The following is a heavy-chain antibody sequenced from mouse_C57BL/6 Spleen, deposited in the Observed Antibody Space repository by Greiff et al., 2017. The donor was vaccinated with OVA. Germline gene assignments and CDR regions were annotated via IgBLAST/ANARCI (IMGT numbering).Heavy chain of an antibody. CDR2: ISSGGDYI. CDR3: TREETDYWYFDV. Sequence: EVKLVESGEGLVKPGGSLKLSCAASGFTFSSYAMSWVRQTPEKRLEWVAYISSGGDYIYYADTVKGRFTISRDNARNSLYLQMSSLKSEDTAMYYCTREETDYWYFDVWGTGTTVTVSS. V-gene: IGHV5-9-1*02. CDR1: GFTFSSYA. J-gene: IGHJ1*03. D-gene: IGHD4-1*01.